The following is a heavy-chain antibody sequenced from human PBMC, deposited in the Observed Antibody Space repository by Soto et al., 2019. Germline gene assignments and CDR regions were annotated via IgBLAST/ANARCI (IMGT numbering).Heavy chain of an antibody. D-gene: IGHD3-10*01. Sequence: EAQLVESGGGLVQPGRSRRLSCVASGFTFDDYAIHWVRQASGKGLEWVSGISWNGASTGYADSVKGRFTISRDNAKNSLYLQMSSLRTEDTAIYYCANLPLYGSGFDCWGQGTLVTVSS. CDR2: ISWNGAST. CDR3: ANLPLYGSGFDC. J-gene: IGHJ4*02. CDR1: GFTFDDYA. V-gene: IGHV3-9*01.